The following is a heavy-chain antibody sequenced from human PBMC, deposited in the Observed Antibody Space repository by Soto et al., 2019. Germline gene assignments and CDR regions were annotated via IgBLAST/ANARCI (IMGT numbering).Heavy chain of an antibody. Sequence: EVQLVESGGGLVKPGGSLRVSCAASGFTFSNAWMNWVRQAPGKGLEWVGRIKSKSDGGTTDYAAPVKGRFTISREDSKNTVYLQMNCLTTENTAVDYCWYVDVSGGYYVGHWGQGTLVTVSS. CDR1: GFTFSNAW. CDR2: IKSKSDGGTT. D-gene: IGHD3-22*01. CDR3: WYVDVSGGYYVGH. V-gene: IGHV3-15*07. J-gene: IGHJ4*02.